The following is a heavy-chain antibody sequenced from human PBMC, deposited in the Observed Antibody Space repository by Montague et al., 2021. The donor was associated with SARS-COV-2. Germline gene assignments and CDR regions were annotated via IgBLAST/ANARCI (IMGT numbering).Heavy chain of an antibody. Sequence: SLRLSCAASGFSFSSFCLSWVRQAPGKGLEWVANIKQDGSERHYVDSVKGRFTISRDNAKNSLDLQMNSLRAEDTAVYYCARDPLLTIFGSYYYYYMDVWGKGTTVTVSS. D-gene: IGHD3-3*01. J-gene: IGHJ6*03. CDR2: IKQDGSER. CDR1: GFSFSSFC. V-gene: IGHV3-7*01. CDR3: ARDPLLTIFGSYYYYYMDV.